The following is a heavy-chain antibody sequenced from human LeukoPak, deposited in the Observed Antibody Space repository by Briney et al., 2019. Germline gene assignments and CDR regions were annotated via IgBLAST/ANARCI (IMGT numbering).Heavy chain of an antibody. CDR3: ARHSSGWYVSDY. V-gene: IGHV4-59*08. D-gene: IGHD6-19*01. CDR2: INYSGST. J-gene: IGHJ4*02. CDR1: GDSISSHY. Sequence: SETLSLTCTVSGDSISSHYWSWIRQPPGKGLEWIGYINYSGSTNYNPSLKSRVTISVDTSKKQLSLKLSSATAADTAVYYCARHSSGWYVSDYWGQGTLVTVSS.